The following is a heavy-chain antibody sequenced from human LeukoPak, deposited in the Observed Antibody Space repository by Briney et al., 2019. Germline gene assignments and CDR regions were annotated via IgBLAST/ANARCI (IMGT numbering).Heavy chain of an antibody. CDR1: GFTFSSYW. CDR2: MKGDGSDK. J-gene: IGHJ4*02. CDR3: AKSGGNADFDY. V-gene: IGHV3-7*01. D-gene: IGHD4-23*01. Sequence: GSLRLSCAASGFTFSSYWMSWVRQTPGKGLEWVADMKGDGSDKQYLDSVKGRFTISRDNARNSLYLQMNSLRGEDTAVYYCAKSGGNADFDYWGQGTLVTVSS.